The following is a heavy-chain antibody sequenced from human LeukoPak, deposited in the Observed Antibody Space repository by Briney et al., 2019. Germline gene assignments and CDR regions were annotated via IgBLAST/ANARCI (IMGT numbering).Heavy chain of an antibody. CDR3: ARVSEEGAFDI. J-gene: IGHJ3*02. CDR2: ISSSSSYI. V-gene: IGHV3-21*01. Sequence: GGSLRLSCAASGFTFSSYSMNWVRQAPGKGLEWVSSISSSSSYIYYADSVKGRFTISRDNARNSLYLQMNSLRAEDTAVYYCARVSEEGAFDIWGQGTMVTVSS. CDR1: GFTFSSYS.